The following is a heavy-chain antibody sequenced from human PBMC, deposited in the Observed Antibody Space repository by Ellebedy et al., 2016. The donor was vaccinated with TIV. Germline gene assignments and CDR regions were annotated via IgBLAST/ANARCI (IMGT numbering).Heavy chain of an antibody. J-gene: IGHJ3*02. CDR1: GYTFTSYG. CDR2: INPNSGGT. Sequence: ASVKVSXXASGYTFTSYGISWVRQAPGQGLEWMGWINPNSGGTNYAQKFQGWVTMTRDTSISTAYMELSRLRSDDTAVYYCARLSGSGWRNDAFDIWGQGTMVTVSS. CDR3: ARLSGSGWRNDAFDI. D-gene: IGHD6-19*01. V-gene: IGHV1-2*04.